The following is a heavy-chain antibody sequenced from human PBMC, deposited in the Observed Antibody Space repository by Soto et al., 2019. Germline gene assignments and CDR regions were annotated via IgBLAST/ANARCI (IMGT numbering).Heavy chain of an antibody. CDR1: GYTFTSYA. Sequence: QVQLVQSGAEVKKPGASVKVSCKASGYTFTSYAMHWVRQAPGQRLEWMGWINASNGNTKYSQKFQGRVTITRDTSASTAYMELSSLRSEDTAVYYCSREASSGWYVGHDYWGQGTLVTVSS. CDR3: SREASSGWYVGHDY. V-gene: IGHV1-3*01. CDR2: INASNGNT. D-gene: IGHD6-19*01. J-gene: IGHJ4*02.